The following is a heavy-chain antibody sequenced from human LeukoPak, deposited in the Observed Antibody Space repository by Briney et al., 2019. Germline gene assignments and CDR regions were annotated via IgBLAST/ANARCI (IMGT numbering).Heavy chain of an antibody. Sequence: PGGSLRLSCAASGFTFSDYYMSWIRQAPGKGLEWVSYISSSSSYTNYADSVKGRFTISRDNAKNSLYLQMNSLRAEDTAVYYCARWAVVRGNEPIHYYYYGMDVWGKGTTVTVSS. J-gene: IGHJ6*04. CDR1: GFTFSDYY. D-gene: IGHD3-10*01. V-gene: IGHV3-11*06. CDR3: ARWAVVRGNEPIHYYYYGMDV. CDR2: ISSSSSYT.